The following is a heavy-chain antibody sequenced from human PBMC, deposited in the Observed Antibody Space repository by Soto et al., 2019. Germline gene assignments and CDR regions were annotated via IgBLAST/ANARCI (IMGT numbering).Heavy chain of an antibody. CDR2: ISHSGDST. CDR1: GYTFTRSG. J-gene: IGHJ4*01. D-gene: IGHD1-26*01. CDR3: ALGPSFDY. V-gene: IGHV1-46*01. Sequence: ASVKVSCKASGYTFTRSGISWVRQAPGQGLEWLGVISHSGDSTSYAQKFQGRVTMTRDTSTSTVYMEMNSLRSDDTAVYYCALGPSFDYWGQGTLVTVSS.